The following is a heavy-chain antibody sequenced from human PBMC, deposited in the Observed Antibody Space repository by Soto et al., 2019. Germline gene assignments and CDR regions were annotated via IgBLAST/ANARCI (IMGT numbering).Heavy chain of an antibody. D-gene: IGHD6-13*01. J-gene: IGHJ4*02. CDR1: GFTLSSYG. CDR3: AREQQLVLDY. V-gene: IGHV3-33*01. Sequence: QVQLVESGGGVVQPGRSLRLSCAASGFTLSSYGMHWVRQAPGKGLEWVAVIWYDGSNKYYADSVKGRFTISRDNSKTTLYLQMNSLRAEDTAVYYCAREQQLVLDYWGQGTLVTVSS. CDR2: IWYDGSNK.